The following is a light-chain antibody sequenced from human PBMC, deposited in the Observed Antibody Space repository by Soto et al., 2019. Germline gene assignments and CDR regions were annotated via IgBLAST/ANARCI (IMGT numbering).Light chain of an antibody. Sequence: DIPMTQSPSSLSASVGDRVTITFRASQSISSYLNWYQQKPGKAPKLLIYAASSLQSGVPARFSGSGSGTDFTLTISSLQPEEFATYYCQQSYSTPAFGEGTKVDIK. CDR3: QQSYSTPA. CDR1: QSISSY. V-gene: IGKV1-39*01. CDR2: AAS. J-gene: IGKJ1*01.